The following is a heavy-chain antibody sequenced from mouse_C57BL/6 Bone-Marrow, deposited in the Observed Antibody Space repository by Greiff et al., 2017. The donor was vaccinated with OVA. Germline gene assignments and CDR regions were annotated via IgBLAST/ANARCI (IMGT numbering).Heavy chain of an antibody. J-gene: IGHJ2*01. CDR3: SIGVYYSNYPYYFDY. Sequence: QVQLQQSGAELVRPGTSVKVSCKASGYAFTNYLIEWVKQRPGQGLEWIGVINPGSGGTNYNEKFKGKATLTVDKSSSTAYMQLSSLTSEDSAVYFFSIGVYYSNYPYYFDYWGQGTTLTVSS. D-gene: IGHD2-5*01. CDR1: GYAFTNYL. V-gene: IGHV1-54*01. CDR2: INPGSGGT.